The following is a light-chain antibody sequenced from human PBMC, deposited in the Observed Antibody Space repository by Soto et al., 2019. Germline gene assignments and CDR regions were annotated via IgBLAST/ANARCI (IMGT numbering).Light chain of an antibody. J-gene: IGLJ2*01. CDR2: DNN. V-gene: IGLV1-51*01. CDR3: GTWDSTLSAVL. Sequence: QSVLTQPPSVSAAPGQMVTVSCSGGSSNIGNNYVSWYQHLPGTAPKLLIYDNNERPSGIPDRFSGSKSDTSATLGITGLQAGDEADYYCGTWDSTLSAVLFGGGTKLTVL. CDR1: SSNIGNNY.